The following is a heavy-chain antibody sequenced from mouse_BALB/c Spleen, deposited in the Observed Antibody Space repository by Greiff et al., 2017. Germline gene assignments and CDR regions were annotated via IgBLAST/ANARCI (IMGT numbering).Heavy chain of an antibody. Sequence: QVQLQQSGPGLVQPLQSLSIILPVFGLPFTCLGVHWVRQSPGKGLEWLGVIWCGGSTDYNAAFISRLSISKDNSKSQVFIKMNSLPANDTAIYYCERNLRDSIRYAMDYWGQGTSVTVSS. CDR3: ERNLRDSIRYAMDY. V-gene: IGHV2-2*02. D-gene: IGHD2-10*02. CDR2: IWCGGST. J-gene: IGHJ4*01. CDR1: GLPFTCLG.